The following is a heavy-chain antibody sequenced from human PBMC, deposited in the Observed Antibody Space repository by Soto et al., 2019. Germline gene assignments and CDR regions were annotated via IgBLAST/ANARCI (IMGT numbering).Heavy chain of an antibody. CDR1: GGTLSGYA. D-gene: IGHD2-15*01. V-gene: IGHV1-69*13. J-gene: IGHJ3*02. CDR3: ARVTVRWYHAFDI. Sequence: SVKVSCKASGGTLSGYAISWVRQAPGQGLEWMGGIIPIFGTANYAQKFQGRVTITADESTSTAYMELSSPRSEDTAVYYCARVTVRWYHAFDIWGQGTMVTVS. CDR2: IIPIFGTA.